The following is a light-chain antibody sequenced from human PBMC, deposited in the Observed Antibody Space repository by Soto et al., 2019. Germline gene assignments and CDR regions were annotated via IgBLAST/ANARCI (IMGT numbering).Light chain of an antibody. CDR3: CSYAGSSTLV. V-gene: IGLV2-23*01. J-gene: IGLJ2*01. CDR1: SSDVGSYKF. Sequence: QSALTQPASVSGSPGQSITISCTGTSSDVGSYKFVSWYQQHPGKAPKLMIYEGSKRPSGVSNRFSGSKSGNTAALTTSGLQAEDEADYYCCSYAGSSTLVFGGGTQLTVL. CDR2: EGS.